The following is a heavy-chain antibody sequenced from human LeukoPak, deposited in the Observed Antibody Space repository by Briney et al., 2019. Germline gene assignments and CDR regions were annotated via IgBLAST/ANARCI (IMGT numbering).Heavy chain of an antibody. Sequence: GGSLRLSCAASGFTFSSYSMNWVRQAPGKGLEWVPYISSSSSTIYYADSVKGRSTISRDNAKNSLYLQMNSLRDEDTAVYYCARDQNAVIVFDYWGQGTLVTVSS. CDR1: GFTFSSYS. V-gene: IGHV3-48*02. CDR3: ARDQNAVIVFDY. CDR2: ISSSSSTI. D-gene: IGHD1-26*01. J-gene: IGHJ4*02.